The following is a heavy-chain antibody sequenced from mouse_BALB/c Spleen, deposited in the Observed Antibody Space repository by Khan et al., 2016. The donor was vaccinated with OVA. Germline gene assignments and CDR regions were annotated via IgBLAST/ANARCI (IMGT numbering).Heavy chain of an antibody. CDR2: INPSNGYT. V-gene: IGHV1-4*01. CDR3: VRDGGYHRSDGWFAY. J-gene: IGHJ3*01. D-gene: IGHD2-14*01. Sequence: QVQLKESGAELARPGASVKMSCKASGYTFTSYTIHWIKKRPGQGLEWIGYINPSNGYTNYNQKFKDKATLTTDKSSTTAYLQLSSLTSDDSAVYNCVRDGGYHRSDGWFAYWGQGTLVTVSA. CDR1: GYTFTSYT.